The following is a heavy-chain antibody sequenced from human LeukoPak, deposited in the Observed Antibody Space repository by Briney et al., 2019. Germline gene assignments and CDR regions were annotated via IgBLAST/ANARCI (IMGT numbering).Heavy chain of an antibody. Sequence: GGSLRLSCAASGLTFSIHWMNWVRQAPGKGPECVANINQDGSDKYYVDSVKGRFTISRDNTKNSLYLQMNSLRAEDTAVHYCAELGITMIGGVWGKGTMVTISS. J-gene: IGHJ6*04. CDR3: AELGITMIGGV. V-gene: IGHV3-7*01. D-gene: IGHD3-10*02. CDR2: INQDGSDK. CDR1: GLTFSIHW.